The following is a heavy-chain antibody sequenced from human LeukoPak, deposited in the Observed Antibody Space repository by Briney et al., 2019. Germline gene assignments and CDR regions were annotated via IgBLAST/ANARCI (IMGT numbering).Heavy chain of an antibody. Sequence: SETLSLICAVYGGSFSGYYWSWIRQPPGKGLEWIWEINHSGSTNYNPSLKSRVTISLDTSKNQFSLKLNSMTAADWAVYYFSNLTMLRGVITPVTLYRRYYYMDVWGKGTTVTISS. V-gene: IGHV4-34*01. CDR2: INHSGST. CDR1: GGSFSGYY. CDR3: SNLTMLRGVITPVTLYRRYYYMDV. J-gene: IGHJ6*03. D-gene: IGHD3-10*01.